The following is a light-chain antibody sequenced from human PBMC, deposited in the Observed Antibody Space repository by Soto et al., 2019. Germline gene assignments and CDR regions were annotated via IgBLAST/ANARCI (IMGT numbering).Light chain of an antibody. CDR3: AAWDDSLNGYVV. CDR1: SSNIGSNT. Sequence: QSVLTQPPSASGTPGQRVTISCSGSSSNIGSNTVNWYQQLPGTAPKLLIYSNKQRPSGVPDRFSGSKSGPSASLAISGLQSEDEADYYCAAWDDSLNGYVVFGGGTKLTVL. CDR2: SNK. J-gene: IGLJ2*01. V-gene: IGLV1-44*01.